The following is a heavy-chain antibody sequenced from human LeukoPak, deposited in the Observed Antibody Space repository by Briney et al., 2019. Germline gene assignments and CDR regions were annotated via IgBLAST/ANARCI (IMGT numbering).Heavy chain of an antibody. CDR3: ARGAGDEGFDY. Sequence: PSQTLSLTCTVSGGSISSGSYYWSWIRQPAGKGLEWIGRIYTSGSTNYNPSLKSRVTISVDTSKNQFSLKLSSVTAADTAVYYCARGAGDEGFDYWGQGTLVTVSS. V-gene: IGHV4-61*02. J-gene: IGHJ4*02. CDR2: IYTSGST. D-gene: IGHD7-27*01. CDR1: GGSISSGSYY.